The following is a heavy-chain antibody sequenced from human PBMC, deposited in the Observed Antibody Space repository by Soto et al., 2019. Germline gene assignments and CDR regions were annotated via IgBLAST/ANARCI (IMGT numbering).Heavy chain of an antibody. D-gene: IGHD2-2*01. J-gene: IGHJ5*02. CDR2: IYYGGSI. Sequence: QLHLQESGPGLVKPSETLSLSCTVSGGSISTGSDYWGWIRQPPGKGLEWIGSIYYGGSIYYNPSCKCRVTISVDTSKNRFSLTLSSVTAADTAVYYCARQRFRQFSTDWLPKKGWFDPWGQGTRVTVSS. CDR1: GGSISTGSDY. CDR3: ARQRFRQFSTDWLPKKGWFDP. V-gene: IGHV4-39*01.